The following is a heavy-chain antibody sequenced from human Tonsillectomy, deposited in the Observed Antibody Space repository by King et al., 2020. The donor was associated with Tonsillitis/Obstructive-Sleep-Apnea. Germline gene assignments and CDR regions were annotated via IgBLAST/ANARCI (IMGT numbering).Heavy chain of an antibody. V-gene: IGHV3-33*01. CDR2: IWYDGSNK. CDR1: GFTFSSYG. Sequence: VQLVESGGGVVQPGRSLRLSCAASGFTFSSYGMHWVRQAPGKGLEWVAVIWYDGSNKYYADSVKGRFTISRDNSKNTLYLQMNSLRAEDTAVYYCARGDYGDNWGGYFDLWGRGTLVTVSS. D-gene: IGHD4-23*01. CDR3: ARGDYGDNWGGYFDL. J-gene: IGHJ2*01.